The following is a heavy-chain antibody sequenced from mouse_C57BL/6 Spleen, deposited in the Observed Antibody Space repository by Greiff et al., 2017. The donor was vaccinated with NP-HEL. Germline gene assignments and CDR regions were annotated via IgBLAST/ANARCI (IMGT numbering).Heavy chain of an antibody. CDR3: ARQGYDYGRAMDY. CDR1: GFTFSSYT. Sequence: EVQGVESGGGLVKPGGSLKLSCAASGFTFSSYTMSWVRQTPEKRLEWVATISGGGGNTYYPDSVKGRFTISRDNAKNTLYLQMSSLRSEDTALYYCARQGYDYGRAMDYWGQGTSVTVSS. CDR2: ISGGGGNT. V-gene: IGHV5-9*01. J-gene: IGHJ4*01. D-gene: IGHD2-4*01.